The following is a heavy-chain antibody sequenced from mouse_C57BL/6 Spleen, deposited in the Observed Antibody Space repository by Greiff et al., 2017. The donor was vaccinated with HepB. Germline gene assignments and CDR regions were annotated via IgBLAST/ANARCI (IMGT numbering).Heavy chain of an antibody. J-gene: IGHJ1*03. CDR3: ARQRTCYRDWYFDV. D-gene: IGHD2-14*01. CDR1: GFTFSDYY. V-gene: IGHV5-12*01. CDR2: ISNGGGST. Sequence: EVMLVESGGGLVQPGGSLKLSCAASGFTFSDYYMYWVRQTPEKRLEWVAYISNGGGSTYYPDNVKGRFTISRDNAKNTLYLQMSRLKSEDTAMYYCARQRTCYRDWYFDVWGTGTTVTVAS.